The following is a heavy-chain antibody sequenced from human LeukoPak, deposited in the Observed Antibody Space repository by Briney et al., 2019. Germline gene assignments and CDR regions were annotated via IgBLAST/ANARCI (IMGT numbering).Heavy chain of an antibody. Sequence: SETLSLTCTVSGGSISSRSYYWGWIHQPPGEGLEWIGSVHYSGSTYYNPSLKSRVTISVDTSKNQFSLKLSSVTAADTAVYYRARLYGDYETPAFDIWGQGTMVTVSS. CDR1: GGSISSRSYY. CDR3: ARLYGDYETPAFDI. V-gene: IGHV4-39*01. D-gene: IGHD4-17*01. CDR2: VHYSGST. J-gene: IGHJ3*02.